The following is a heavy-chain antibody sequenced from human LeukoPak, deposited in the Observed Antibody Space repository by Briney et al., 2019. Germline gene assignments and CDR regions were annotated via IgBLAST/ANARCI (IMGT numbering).Heavy chain of an antibody. Sequence: KPSETLSLTCTVSGGSISSYFWSWIRQPPGKGLEWIGYIYYSGSTNYNPSLKSRVTISVDTSMHHFSLKLTSVTAAHTAVYYCARHGGGFGSGTYYNFDYWGQGTLVTVSS. CDR3: ARHGGGFGSGTYYNFDY. J-gene: IGHJ4*02. CDR2: IYYSGST. CDR1: GGSISSYF. V-gene: IGHV4-59*08. D-gene: IGHD3-10*01.